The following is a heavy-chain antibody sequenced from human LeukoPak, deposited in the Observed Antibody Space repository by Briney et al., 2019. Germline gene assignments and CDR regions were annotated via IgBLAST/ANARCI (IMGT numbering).Heavy chain of an antibody. Sequence: PGGSLRLSCAASGFTFSSYSMNWVRQAPGKGLEWVAVISYDGSNKYYADSVKGRFTISRDNSKNTLYLQMNSLRAEDTAVYYCARVPAATGENYYYYMDVWGKGTTVTVSS. CDR3: ARVPAATGENYYYYMDV. J-gene: IGHJ6*03. CDR2: ISYDGSNK. CDR1: GFTFSSYS. D-gene: IGHD2-2*01. V-gene: IGHV3-30*03.